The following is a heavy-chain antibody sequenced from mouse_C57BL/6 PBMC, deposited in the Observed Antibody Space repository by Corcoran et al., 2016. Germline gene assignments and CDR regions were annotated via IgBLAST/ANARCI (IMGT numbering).Heavy chain of an antibody. J-gene: IGHJ2*01. Sequence: DVQLQESGPGLVKPSQSLSLTCSVTGYSITSGYYWNWIRQFPGNKLEWMGYISYDGSNNYNPSLKNRISITRDTSKNQFFLKLNSVTTEDTATYDCARGLRLRLDYWGQGTTLTVSS. CDR1: GYSITSGYY. CDR2: ISYDGSN. CDR3: ARGLRLRLDY. D-gene: IGHD3-2*02. V-gene: IGHV3-6*01.